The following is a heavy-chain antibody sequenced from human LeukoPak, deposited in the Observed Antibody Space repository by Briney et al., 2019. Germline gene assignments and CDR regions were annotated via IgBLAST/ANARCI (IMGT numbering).Heavy chain of an antibody. Sequence: SQTLSLTCAISGDSVSSNSAAWNWIRQSPSRGLEWLGRTYYRSKWYNDYAVSVKSRTTINPDTSKNQLSLQLNSVTPEDTAVYFCARDYSSDYYSVGIDYWGQGTLVTVSS. D-gene: IGHD3-22*01. V-gene: IGHV6-1*01. CDR2: TYYRSKWYN. CDR1: GDSVSSNSAA. CDR3: ARDYSSDYYSVGIDY. J-gene: IGHJ4*02.